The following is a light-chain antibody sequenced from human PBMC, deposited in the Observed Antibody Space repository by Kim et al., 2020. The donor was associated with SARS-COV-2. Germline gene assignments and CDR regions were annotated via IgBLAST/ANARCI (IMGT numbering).Light chain of an antibody. V-gene: IGKV3-20*01. J-gene: IGKJ1*01. Sequence: PGERATLSCRATQSVNNFLAWYQQKRGQAPRLLIYGASRRATGIQDRFSGSGSGTDFTLTISRLEPEDFAVYYCQQYGSSLQTFGQGTKVDIK. CDR2: GAS. CDR1: QSVNNF. CDR3: QQYGSSLQT.